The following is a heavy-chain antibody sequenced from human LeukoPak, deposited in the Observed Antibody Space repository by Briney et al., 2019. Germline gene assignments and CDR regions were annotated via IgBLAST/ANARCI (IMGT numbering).Heavy chain of an antibody. V-gene: IGHV3-23*01. CDR2: ISGSGGST. Sequence: PGGSLRLSCAASGFTFSSYAMSWVRQAPGKGLEWVSAISGSGGSTYYADSVKGRFTISRDNSKNTLYLQMNSLRAEDTAVYYCAKVKKLWFGELLDYYYGMDVWGQGTTVTVSS. CDR3: AKVKKLWFGELLDYYYGMDV. J-gene: IGHJ6*02. D-gene: IGHD3-10*01. CDR1: GFTFSSYA.